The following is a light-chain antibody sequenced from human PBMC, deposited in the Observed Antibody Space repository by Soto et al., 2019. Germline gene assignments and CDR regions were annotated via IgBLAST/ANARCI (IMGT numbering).Light chain of an antibody. J-gene: IGLJ2*01. Sequence: QSVLTQPPSASGTPGQRVTISCSGSSSNIGTEIVNWCQQLPGTAPKLLIYNNNQRPSGVPDRFSGSKSGTSASLAISGLQSEDEADYYCAAWDDSLNGVLFGGGTKLTVL. CDR1: SSNIGTEI. CDR3: AAWDDSLNGVL. V-gene: IGLV1-44*01. CDR2: NNN.